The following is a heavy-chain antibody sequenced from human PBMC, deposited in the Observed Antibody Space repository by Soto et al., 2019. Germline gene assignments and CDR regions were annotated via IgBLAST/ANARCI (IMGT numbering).Heavy chain of an antibody. CDR1: GFTFSSYW. D-gene: IGHD3-3*01. CDR2: INSDGSST. J-gene: IGHJ6*03. Sequence: GGSLRLSCAASGFTFSSYWMHWVRQAPGKGLVWVSRINSDGSSTSYADSVKGRFTISRDNSKNTLYLQMNSLRAEDTAVYYCAKRGGEWLPQYYYYYMDVWGKGTTVTVSS. CDR3: AKRGGEWLPQYYYYYMDV. V-gene: IGHV3-74*01.